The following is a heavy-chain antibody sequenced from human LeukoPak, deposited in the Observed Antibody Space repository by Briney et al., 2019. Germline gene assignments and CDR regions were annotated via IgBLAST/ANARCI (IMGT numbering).Heavy chain of an antibody. CDR2: ISSTSTFT. CDR3: ARDGVPWNIGDYDAFDI. V-gene: IGHV3-11*06. D-gene: IGHD4-17*01. Sequence: GGSLRLSCAASGFTFSDYYMSWIRQTPGKGLEWVSYISSTSTFTNYADSVKGRFTISRDNAKNSLYLQMNSLRDEDTAVYYCARDGVPWNIGDYDAFDIWGQGTMVTVSS. CDR1: GFTFSDYY. J-gene: IGHJ3*02.